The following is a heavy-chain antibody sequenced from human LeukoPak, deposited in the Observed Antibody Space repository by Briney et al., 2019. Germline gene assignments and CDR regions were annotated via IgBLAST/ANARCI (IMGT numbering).Heavy chain of an antibody. CDR3: AKDITMTPAWFDP. CDR1: GFTFSSYG. J-gene: IGHJ5*02. D-gene: IGHD3-22*01. Sequence: GXSLRXSCAASGFTFSSYGMSWVRQAPGKGLEWVSAISGSGGSTYYADSVKGRFTISRDNSKNTLYLQMNRLRAEDTAVYYCAKDITMTPAWFDPWGQGTLVTVSS. V-gene: IGHV3-23*01. CDR2: ISGSGGST.